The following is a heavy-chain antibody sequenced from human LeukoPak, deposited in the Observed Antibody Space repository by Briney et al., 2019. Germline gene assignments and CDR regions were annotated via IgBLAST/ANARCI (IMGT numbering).Heavy chain of an antibody. J-gene: IGHJ5*02. CDR1: GGSISSYY. D-gene: IGHD3-10*01. V-gene: IGHV4-59*01. CDR3: ARDPYFSWFDP. Sequence: SETLSLTCAVSGGSISSYYWSWIRQSPGKGLEWIGYIYYSGTTNYNPSLKSRVTISADTSKNQFSLQLTSVTAADTAVYYCARDPYFSWFDPWGQGTLVTVSS. CDR2: IYYSGTT.